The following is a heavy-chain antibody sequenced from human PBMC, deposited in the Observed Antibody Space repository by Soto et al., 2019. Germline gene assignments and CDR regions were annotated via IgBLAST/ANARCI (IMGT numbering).Heavy chain of an antibody. D-gene: IGHD2-21*01. CDR1: GGTFTSYA. Sequence: QVQLVQSGAEVKKPGSSVKVSCKASGGTFTSYAISWVRQAPGQGLEWMGGIIPIFRTAHSAQKVQGRVTITGDKSTITAFMELVRMRPENTVVYYCARGRAVVATDGVFDYRGKGFLITVSS. CDR3: ARGRAVVATDGVFDY. J-gene: IGHJ4*02. V-gene: IGHV1-69*06. CDR2: IIPIFRTA.